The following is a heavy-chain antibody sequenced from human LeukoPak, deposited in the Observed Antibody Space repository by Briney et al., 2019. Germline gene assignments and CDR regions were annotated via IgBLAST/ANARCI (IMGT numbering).Heavy chain of an antibody. J-gene: IGHJ4*02. V-gene: IGHV4-34*01. Sequence: SETLSLTCAVYGGSFSGYYWSWIRQPPGMGLEWIGEINHSGSTNYSPSLKSRVTISVDTSKNQFSLKLSSVTAADTAVYHCASRVYGGNDYWGQGTLITVSS. CDR2: INHSGST. CDR3: ASRVYGGNDY. D-gene: IGHD4-23*01. CDR1: GGSFSGYY.